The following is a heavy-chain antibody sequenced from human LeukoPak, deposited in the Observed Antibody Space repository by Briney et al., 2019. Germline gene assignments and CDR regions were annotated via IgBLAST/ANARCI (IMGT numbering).Heavy chain of an antibody. Sequence: SETLSLTCTVSGGSMSPYHWSWIRQPPGKGLEWIGYIYYSGSTNYNPSLKSRVTISVDTSKNQFSLKLSSVTAADTAVYYCARHYGDSGRYYFDYWGQGTLVTVSS. D-gene: IGHD4-17*01. V-gene: IGHV4-59*08. CDR1: GGSMSPYH. J-gene: IGHJ4*02. CDR2: IYYSGST. CDR3: ARHYGDSGRYYFDY.